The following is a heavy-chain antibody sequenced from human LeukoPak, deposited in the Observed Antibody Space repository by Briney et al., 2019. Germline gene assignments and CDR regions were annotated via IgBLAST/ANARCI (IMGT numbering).Heavy chain of an antibody. CDR3: AKDRAQQLVLDF. V-gene: IGHV3-33*06. D-gene: IGHD6-13*01. J-gene: IGHJ4*02. Sequence: GGSLRLSCAASGFTLRNYAMHWVRQAPGKGLEWVAAVWYDASHKSYGDSVKGRFTISRDNSKNTLFLQMNSLRAEDTAVYYCAKDRAQQLVLDFWGQGTLVTVSS. CDR2: VWYDASHK. CDR1: GFTLRNYA.